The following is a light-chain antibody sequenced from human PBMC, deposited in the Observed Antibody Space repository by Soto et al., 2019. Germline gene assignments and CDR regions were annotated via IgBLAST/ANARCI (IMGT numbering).Light chain of an antibody. CDR1: QSVGSD. J-gene: IGKJ1*01. Sequence: EIVLTQSPRTLSLSPGERASLXWRASQSVGSDYLAWYQQKPGQAPRLLIYGASTRATGIPARFSGSGSGTEFTLTISSLQSEDFAVYYCQQYNNWPRTFGQGTKVDNK. V-gene: IGKV3-15*01. CDR2: GAS. CDR3: QQYNNWPRT.